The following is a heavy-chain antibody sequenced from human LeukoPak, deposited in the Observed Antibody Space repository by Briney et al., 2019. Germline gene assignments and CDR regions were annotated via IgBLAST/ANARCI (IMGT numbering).Heavy chain of an antibody. J-gene: IGHJ4*02. CDR3: ARGKAIAVALVDY. V-gene: IGHV3-11*06. CDR2: ISSSSSYI. D-gene: IGHD6-19*01. CDR1: GFTFSDYY. Sequence: GGSLRLSCAASGFTFSDYYMSWIRQAPGKGLEWVSSISSSSSYIYYADSVKGRFTISRDNAKNSLYLQMNSLRAEDTAVYYCARGKAIAVALVDYWGQGTLVTVSS.